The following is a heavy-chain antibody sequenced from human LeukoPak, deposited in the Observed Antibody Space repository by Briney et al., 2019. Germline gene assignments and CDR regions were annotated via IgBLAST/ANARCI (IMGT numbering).Heavy chain of an antibody. CDR3: ASGRSCWYGVGDY. V-gene: IGHV4-39*01. CDR2: IDYSGGT. J-gene: IGHJ4*02. D-gene: IGHD6-19*01. Sequence: SETLSLTCTVSGGSISSSTYYWGWIRQPPGKGLEWIGSIDYSGGTYYNPSLKSRLTIFVDTSKNQFSLKLSSVTAADTAVYYCASGRSCWYGVGDYWGQGNLVTVSS. CDR1: GGSISSSTYY.